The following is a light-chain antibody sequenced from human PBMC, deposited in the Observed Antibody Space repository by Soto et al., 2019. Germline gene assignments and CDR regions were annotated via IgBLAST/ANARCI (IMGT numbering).Light chain of an antibody. Sequence: EIVLTQSPGTLSFSPGKRATLSGRASQSVSSSYLAWYQQKPGQAPSLLIYGASRRATGIPDRFSGSGSGTDFTLTISRLEPEDFAVYYCQQYGSSGTCGQGTKGDIK. CDR2: GAS. CDR3: QQYGSSGT. J-gene: IGKJ1*01. V-gene: IGKV3-20*01. CDR1: QSVSSSY.